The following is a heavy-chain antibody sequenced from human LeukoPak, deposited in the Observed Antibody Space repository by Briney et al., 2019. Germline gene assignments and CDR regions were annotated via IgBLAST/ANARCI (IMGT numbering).Heavy chain of an antibody. D-gene: IGHD3-22*01. CDR2: INLDGSVI. V-gene: IGHV3-7*01. Sequence: GGSLRLSCAASGFTFSGYWMSWVRQAPGKGLEWVANINLDGSVIHYVDSAKGRFTISSDNPKNSLYLQMNYLRAEDTALYYCATSDDSSGSDWGQGTLVTVSS. J-gene: IGHJ4*02. CDR1: GFTFSGYW. CDR3: ATSDDSSGSD.